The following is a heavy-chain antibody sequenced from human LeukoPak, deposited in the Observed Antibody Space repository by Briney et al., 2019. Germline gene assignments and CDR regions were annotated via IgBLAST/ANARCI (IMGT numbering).Heavy chain of an antibody. Sequence: ASVKVSCKASGCTFTSYYINWVRQAPGQGLEWMGWVSTYNGNTNYAQKFQGRVTMATDTSTSTTYLDLRSLKSDDTAVYYCVRAMNDYGDFVDVFDVWGQGTTVTVSS. J-gene: IGHJ3*01. CDR3: VRAMNDYGDFVDVFDV. V-gene: IGHV1-18*01. CDR2: VSTYNGNT. CDR1: GCTFTSYY. D-gene: IGHD4-17*01.